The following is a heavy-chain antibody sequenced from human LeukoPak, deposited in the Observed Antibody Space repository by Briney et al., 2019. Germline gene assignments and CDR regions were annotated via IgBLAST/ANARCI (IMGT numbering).Heavy chain of an antibody. V-gene: IGHV3-23*01. J-gene: IGHJ4*02. Sequence: PGGSLRLSCAASGFTFNNYAMSWVRQAPGKGLEWVSAISGSGGTTYYTDSVKGRFTISRDNSKNTLYPQMNSLRAEDTAVYFCARGTNWSPLDFDYWGQGTQVTVSS. CDR3: ARGTNWSPLDFDY. D-gene: IGHD1-20*01. CDR1: GFTFNNYA. CDR2: ISGSGGTT.